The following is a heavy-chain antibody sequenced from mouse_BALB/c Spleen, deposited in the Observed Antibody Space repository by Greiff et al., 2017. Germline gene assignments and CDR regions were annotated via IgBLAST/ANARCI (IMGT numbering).Heavy chain of an antibody. CDR1: GYTFTSYT. Sequence: QVQLQQSAAELARPGASVKMSCKASGYTFTSYTMHWVKQRPGQGLEWIGYINPSSGYTEYNQKFKDKTTLTADKSSSTAYMQLSSLTSEDSAVYYCARAITIYYYAMDYWGQGTSVTVSS. J-gene: IGHJ4*01. D-gene: IGHD2-4*01. V-gene: IGHV1-4*02. CDR3: ARAITIYYYAMDY. CDR2: INPSSGYT.